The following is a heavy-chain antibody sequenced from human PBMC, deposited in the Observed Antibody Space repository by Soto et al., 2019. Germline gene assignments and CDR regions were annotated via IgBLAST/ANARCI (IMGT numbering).Heavy chain of an antibody. J-gene: IGHJ4*02. Sequence: QVQLVESGGGAVHPGRSLRLSCAASGLTFSSYAMHWVRQAPGKGLEWVAVISYDGNKKYYADSVKGRFTISRDNSKSTLFLQMNSLRAEDTAVYYCARGEVDYYDSSGPLDYWGQGTLVAVSS. CDR1: GLTFSSYA. D-gene: IGHD3-22*01. V-gene: IGHV3-30-3*01. CDR3: ARGEVDYYDSSGPLDY. CDR2: ISYDGNKK.